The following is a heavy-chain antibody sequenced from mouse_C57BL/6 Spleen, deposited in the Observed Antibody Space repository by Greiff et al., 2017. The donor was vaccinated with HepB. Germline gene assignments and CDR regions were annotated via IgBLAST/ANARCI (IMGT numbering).Heavy chain of an antibody. CDR3: ARPGTGAWFAC. CDR1: GYTFTSYW. D-gene: IGHD4-1*01. CDR2: IHPNSGST. J-gene: IGHJ3*01. Sequence: QVQLQQPGAELVKPGASVKLSCKASGYTFTSYWMHWVKQRPGQGLEWIGMIHPNSGSTNYNEKFKSKSTLTVDKSSSTAYMQLSSLTSEDSAVYYSARPGTGAWFACWGQGTLVTVSA. V-gene: IGHV1-64*01.